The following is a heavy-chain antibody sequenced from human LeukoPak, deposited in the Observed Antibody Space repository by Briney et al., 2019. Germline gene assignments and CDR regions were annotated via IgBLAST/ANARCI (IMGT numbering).Heavy chain of an antibody. J-gene: IGHJ4*02. Sequence: ASVKVSCKASGYTFTGYYMHWVRQAPGQGLEWMGWINPNSGGTNYAQKFQGRVTMTRDTSISTAYMELSRLRSDDTAVYYCARCLDYGDYMDYWGQGTLVTVSS. V-gene: IGHV1-2*02. CDR3: ARCLDYGDYMDY. D-gene: IGHD4-17*01. CDR2: INPNSGGT. CDR1: GYTFTGYY.